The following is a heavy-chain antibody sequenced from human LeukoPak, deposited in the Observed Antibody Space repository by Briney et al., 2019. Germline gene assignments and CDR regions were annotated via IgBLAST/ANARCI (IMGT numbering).Heavy chain of an antibody. Sequence: SETLSLTCTVSGGSISSYYWSWIRQPPGKGLEWIGYIYYSGSTNYNPSLKSRVTISVDTSKNQFSLKLSSVTAADTAVYYCARERGSEYIDYWGQGTLVTVSS. CDR1: GGSISSYY. CDR3: ARERGSEYIDY. D-gene: IGHD1-26*01. J-gene: IGHJ4*02. CDR2: IYYSGST. V-gene: IGHV4-59*01.